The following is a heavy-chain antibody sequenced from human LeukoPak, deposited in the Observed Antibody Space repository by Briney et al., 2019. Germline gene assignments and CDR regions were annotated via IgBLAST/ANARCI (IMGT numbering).Heavy chain of an antibody. CDR2: IYSGGST. D-gene: IGHD3-22*01. CDR1: GFTVSSNY. V-gene: IGHV3-53*04. Sequence: GGSLRLSCAASGFTVSSNYMSWVRQAPGKGLEWVSVIYSGGSTYYADSVKGRFTISRHNSKNTLYLQMNSLRAEDTAVYYCARHESYYDSSGYRDYWGQGTLVTVSS. J-gene: IGHJ4*02. CDR3: ARHESYYDSSGYRDY.